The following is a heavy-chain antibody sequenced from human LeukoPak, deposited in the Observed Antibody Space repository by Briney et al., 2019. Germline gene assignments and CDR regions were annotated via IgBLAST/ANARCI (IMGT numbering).Heavy chain of an antibody. CDR1: GFTFTSSA. CDR3: AALWFGESADAFDI. V-gene: IGHV1-58*02. Sequence: GTSVKVSCKASGFTFTSSAMQWVRQARGQRLEWIGWIVVGSGNTNYAQKFQERVTITRDMSTSTAYMELSSLRSEDTAVYYCAALWFGESADAFDIWGQGTMVTVSS. D-gene: IGHD3-10*01. CDR2: IVVGSGNT. J-gene: IGHJ3*02.